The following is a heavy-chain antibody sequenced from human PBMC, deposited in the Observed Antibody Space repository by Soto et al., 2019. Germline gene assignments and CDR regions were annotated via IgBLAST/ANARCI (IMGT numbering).Heavy chain of an antibody. CDR3: ARSYDVVLVPVDIRVGYFDH. V-gene: IGHV3-21*01. CDR2: ISATGSDI. Sequence: EVDLVESGGGLAKPGGALRLSCTDSGFTFSSHTMNWVRQAPGNGLEWVSSISATGSDIYYGDSVMGRVTISRDNATNSLYQQRNDLRVQDTAVYYYARSYDVVLVPVDIRVGYFDHWGQGTVVSVSS. D-gene: IGHD3-16*01. CDR1: GFTFSSHT. J-gene: IGHJ4*02.